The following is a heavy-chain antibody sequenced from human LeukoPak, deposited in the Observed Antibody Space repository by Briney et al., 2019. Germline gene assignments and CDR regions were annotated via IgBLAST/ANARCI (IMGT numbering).Heavy chain of an antibody. CDR2: INHSGST. V-gene: IGHV4-34*01. Sequence: PSETLSLTCAVYGGSFSGYYWSWIRQPPGKGLEWIGEINHSGSTNYNPSLKSRVTISVDTSKNQFSLKLSSVTAADTAVYYCARDSRSDSSTSLDDYWGQGTLVTVSS. J-gene: IGHJ4*02. D-gene: IGHD6-6*01. CDR3: ARDSRSDSSTSLDDY. CDR1: GGSFSGYY.